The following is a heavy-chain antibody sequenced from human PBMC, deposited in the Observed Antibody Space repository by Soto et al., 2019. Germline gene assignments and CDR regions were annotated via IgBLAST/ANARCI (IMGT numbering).Heavy chain of an antibody. CDR2: ISAYNGNT. D-gene: IGHD2-2*01. V-gene: IGHV1-18*01. Sequence: QVQLVQSGAQVKKPGASVKVSCKASGYTFTSYGISWVRQAPGQGLEWMGWISAYNGNTNYAQKLQGRVTMTTDTSTSTAYMELRSLRSDDTAVYYCARVSWESRYCSSTSCYLGNWFDPWGQGTLVTVSS. J-gene: IGHJ5*02. CDR1: GYTFTSYG. CDR3: ARVSWESRYCSSTSCYLGNWFDP.